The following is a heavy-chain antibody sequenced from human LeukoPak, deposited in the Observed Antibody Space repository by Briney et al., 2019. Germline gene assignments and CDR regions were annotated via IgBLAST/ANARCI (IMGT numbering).Heavy chain of an antibody. CDR1: GFTFSGSA. V-gene: IGHV3-73*01. J-gene: IGHJ3*02. D-gene: IGHD3-3*01. Sequence: GGSLRLSCAASGFTFSGSAMHWVRQASGKGLEWVGRIRSKANSHATAYAASVKGRFTISRDDSKNTAYLQMNSLKPEDTAVYYCTRHPESTYDFWSGYHYTSDHDAFDIWGQGTMVTVSS. CDR2: IRSKANSHAT. CDR3: TRHPESTYDFWSGYHYTSDHDAFDI.